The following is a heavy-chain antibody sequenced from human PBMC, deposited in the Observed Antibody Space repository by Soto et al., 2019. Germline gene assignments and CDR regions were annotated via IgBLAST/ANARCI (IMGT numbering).Heavy chain of an antibody. V-gene: IGHV3-15*07. J-gene: IGHJ4*02. CDR1: GFIFRNAW. Sequence: EVQLVESGGGLVQPGGSLRLSCAGSGFIFRNAWMNWVRQAPGKGLEWVGRIKTKGDGGTIDYAAPVNGRFTISRNDSENALYLQMDGLKTEDTAVYYCTTEADGTTFFDHWGQGTLVTVSS. CDR2: IKTKGDGGTI. CDR3: TTEADGTTFFDH. D-gene: IGHD3-16*01.